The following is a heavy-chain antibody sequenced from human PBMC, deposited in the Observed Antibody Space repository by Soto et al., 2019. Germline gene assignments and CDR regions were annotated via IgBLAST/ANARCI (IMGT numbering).Heavy chain of an antibody. D-gene: IGHD4-17*01. CDR2: FDPEDGET. J-gene: IGHJ5*02. CDR3: ATTLETLRPNWFDP. V-gene: IGHV1-24*01. Sequence: ASVKVSCKVSGYTLTELSMHWVRQAPGKGLEWMGGFDPEDGETIYAQKFQGRVTMTEDTSTDTAYMELSSLRSEDTAVYYCATTLETLRPNWFDPWGQGTLVTVSS. CDR1: GYTLTELS.